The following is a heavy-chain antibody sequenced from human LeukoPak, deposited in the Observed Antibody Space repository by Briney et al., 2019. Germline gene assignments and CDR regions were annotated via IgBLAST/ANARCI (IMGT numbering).Heavy chain of an antibody. D-gene: IGHD3-16*01. CDR1: GGSISSHY. V-gene: IGHV4-59*11. CDR3: ARDRRGLIDY. CDR2: IYYSGST. J-gene: IGHJ4*02. Sequence: SETLSLTCTVSGGSISSHYWSWIRRPPGKGLEWIGYIYYSGSTNYNPSLKSRVTISVDTSKNQFSLKLSSVTAADTAVYYCARDRRGLIDYWGQGTLVTVSS.